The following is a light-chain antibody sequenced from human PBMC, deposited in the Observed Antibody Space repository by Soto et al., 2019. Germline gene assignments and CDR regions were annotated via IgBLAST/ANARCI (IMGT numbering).Light chain of an antibody. V-gene: IGLV2-23*01. CDR2: RGT. Sequence: QSALAQPASVSGSPGQSITISCTGTSSDVGAYDAVSWYQQYPGKAPQVIIYRGTKRPSGVSSRFSGSVSGNTASLTVSGLQSEDEAEYFCSSSAPESTYVFGTGTKLPVL. J-gene: IGLJ1*01. CDR1: SSDVGAYDA. CDR3: SSSAPESTYV.